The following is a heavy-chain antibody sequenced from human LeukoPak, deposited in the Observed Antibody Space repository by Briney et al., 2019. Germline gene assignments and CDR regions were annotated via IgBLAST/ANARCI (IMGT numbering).Heavy chain of an antibody. J-gene: IGHJ4*02. D-gene: IGHD3-10*01. Sequence: GGSLRLSCAASGFTFSSSSMSWLRQAPGKGLEWVSAINSGGSNTSAEALKGRFTSSRDNSKNTLYLQMNSLRAEDTAVYYCAKGSDGAGSYRPFDYWGQGTLVTVSS. V-gene: IGHV3-23*05. CDR1: GFTFSSSS. CDR2: INSGGSNT. CDR3: AKGSDGAGSYRPFDY.